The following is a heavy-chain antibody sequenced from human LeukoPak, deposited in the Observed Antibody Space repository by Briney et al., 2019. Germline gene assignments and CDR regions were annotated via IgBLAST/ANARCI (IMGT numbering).Heavy chain of an antibody. V-gene: IGHV3-9*03. CDR1: GFTFDDYA. D-gene: IGHD6-13*01. J-gene: IGHJ5*01. CDR3: AKSGTPTYSSSWFDY. Sequence: GGSLRLSCAASGFTFDDYAMHWVRQAPGKGLEWVSGISWNSGSIGYADSVKGRFTISRDNAKNSLYLQMNSLRAEDMALYYCAKSGTPTYSSSWFDYWGQGTLVTVSS. CDR2: ISWNSGSI.